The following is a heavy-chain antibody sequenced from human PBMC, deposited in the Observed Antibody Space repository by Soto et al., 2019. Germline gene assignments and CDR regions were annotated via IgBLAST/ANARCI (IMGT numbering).Heavy chain of an antibody. CDR2: IYYSGST. Sequence: SETLSLTCTVSGGSISSGGYYWSWIRQHPGKGLEWIGYIYYSGSTYYNPSLKSRVTISVDTSKNQFSLKLSSVTAADTAVYYCARYKDNYYGSGSSNWIDFWGQGILVTVSS. V-gene: IGHV4-31*03. CDR1: GGSISSGGYY. D-gene: IGHD3-10*01. J-gene: IGHJ5*01. CDR3: ARYKDNYYGSGSSNWIDF.